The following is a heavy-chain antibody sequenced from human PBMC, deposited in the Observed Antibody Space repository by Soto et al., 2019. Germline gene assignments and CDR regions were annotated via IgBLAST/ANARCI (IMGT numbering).Heavy chain of an antibody. D-gene: IGHD5-18*01. CDR3: ATAPYSYGPNDY. CDR2: FDPEDGET. CDR1: GYPLTQLS. Sequence: VSMNVSCKASGYPLTQLSIHWVRQAPGKGLEWMGGFDPEDGETIYAQKFQGRVTMTEDTSTDTAYMELSSLRSEDTAVYYCATAPYSYGPNDYWGQGTLVTGSS. J-gene: IGHJ4*02. V-gene: IGHV1-24*01.